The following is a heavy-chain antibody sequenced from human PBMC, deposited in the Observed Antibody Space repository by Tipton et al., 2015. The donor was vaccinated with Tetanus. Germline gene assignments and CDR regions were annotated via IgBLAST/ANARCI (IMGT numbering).Heavy chain of an antibody. CDR1: GYSFTSYW. J-gene: IGHJ3*02. D-gene: IGHD3-22*01. CDR3: ASRYYYDSSGYYPDAFDI. CDR2: IYPGDSDT. Sequence: VQLVQSGAEVKKPGESLKISCKGSGYSFTSYWIGWVRQMPGKGLEWMGIIYPGDSDTRYSPSFQGQVTISADKSISTAYLQWSSLKASDTAMYYCASRYYYDSSGYYPDAFDIWGQGTMVTVSS. V-gene: IGHV5-51*01.